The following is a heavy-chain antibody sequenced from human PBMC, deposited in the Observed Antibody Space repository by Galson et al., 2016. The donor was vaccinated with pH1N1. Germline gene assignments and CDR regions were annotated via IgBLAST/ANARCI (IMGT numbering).Heavy chain of an antibody. J-gene: IGHJ5*02. V-gene: IGHV3-9*01. CDR1: GFTFDDYA. D-gene: IGHD4-17*01. CDR2: ISWNSGSI. Sequence: SLRLSCAASGFTFDDYAMHWVRQAPGKGLEWVSGISWNSGSIGYADSVKGRLTISRDNAKNSLYLQMNSLSAEDTALYYCAKDIRGGDYGDYNWFDPWGQGTLVTVSS. CDR3: AKDIRGGDYGDYNWFDP.